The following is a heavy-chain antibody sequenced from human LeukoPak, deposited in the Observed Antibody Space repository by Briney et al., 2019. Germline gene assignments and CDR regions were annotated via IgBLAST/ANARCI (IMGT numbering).Heavy chain of an antibody. D-gene: IGHD3-22*01. CDR3: AREGVVVIGFDY. CDR1: GFTFSSYS. CDR2: ISSSSSYI. J-gene: IGHJ4*02. V-gene: IGHV3-21*01. Sequence: KPGGSLRLSCAASGFTFSSYSMNWVRQAPGKGLEWVSSISSSSSYIYYADSVKGRFTISRDNAKNSLYLQMNSLRAEDTAVYYSAREGVVVIGFDYWGQGTLVTVSS.